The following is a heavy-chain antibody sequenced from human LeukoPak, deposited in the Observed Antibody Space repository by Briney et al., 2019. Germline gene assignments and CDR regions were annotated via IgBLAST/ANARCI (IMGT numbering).Heavy chain of an antibody. CDR1: GGSFSGYY. CDR3: ARGLRFSS. Sequence: PSETLSLTCAVYGGSFSGYYWSWIRQPPGKGLEWIGEINHSGSTNYNPSLKSRVTISLDMSKNQFSLDLKFVTAADTAVYFCARGLRFSSWGQGMMVSVS. J-gene: IGHJ5*02. CDR2: INHSGST. V-gene: IGHV4-34*01. D-gene: IGHD3-3*01.